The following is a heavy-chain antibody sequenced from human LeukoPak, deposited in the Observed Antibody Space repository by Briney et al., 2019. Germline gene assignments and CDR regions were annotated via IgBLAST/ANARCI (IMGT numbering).Heavy chain of an antibody. J-gene: IGHJ4*02. V-gene: IGHV3-30*02. D-gene: IGHD4-17*01. Sequence: GGSLRLSCAASGFTFSSYGMHWVRQAPGKGLEWVAFIRYDGSNKYYADSVKGRFTISRDNSKNTLYLQMNSLRAEDTAVYYCARGRRDAYGDYYFDYWGQGTLVTVSS. CDR1: GFTFSSYG. CDR3: ARGRRDAYGDYYFDY. CDR2: IRYDGSNK.